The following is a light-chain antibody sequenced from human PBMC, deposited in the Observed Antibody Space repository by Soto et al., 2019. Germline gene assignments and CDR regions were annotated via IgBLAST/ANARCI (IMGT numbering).Light chain of an antibody. Sequence: EIVLTQSPVTLSLSPGERATLSRRASQSVSSYLAWYQQKPGQAPRLLIYDASKRATGIPARFSGSGSGTDFTLTISSLEPEDFAVYYCQQRRNWQVTFGQGTRLEIK. CDR3: QQRRNWQVT. CDR1: QSVSSY. CDR2: DAS. J-gene: IGKJ5*01. V-gene: IGKV3-11*01.